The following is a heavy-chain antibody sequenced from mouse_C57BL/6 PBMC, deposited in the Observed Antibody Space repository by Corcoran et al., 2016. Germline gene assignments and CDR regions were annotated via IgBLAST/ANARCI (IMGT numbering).Heavy chain of an antibody. Sequence: EVQLQQSGPVLVKPGASVKMSCKASGYTFTDYYMNWVKQSHGKSLEWIGVINPYNGGTSYNQKFKGKATLTVDKSSSTAYMELNSLTSEDSAVYYCARGVHYYGSSPHYFDYWGQGTTLTVSS. CDR3: ARGVHYYGSSPHYFDY. J-gene: IGHJ2*01. CDR2: INPYNGGT. CDR1: GYTFTDYY. V-gene: IGHV1-19*01. D-gene: IGHD1-1*01.